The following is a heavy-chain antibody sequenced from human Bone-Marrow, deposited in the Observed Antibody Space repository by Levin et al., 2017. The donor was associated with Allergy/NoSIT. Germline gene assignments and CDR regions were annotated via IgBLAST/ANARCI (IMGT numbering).Heavy chain of an antibody. CDR1: GGSFSSYY. Sequence: SQTLSLTCAVYGGSFSSYYWSWIRQPPGTGLEWIGEIYHTGFSNYNPSLTSRVTISVDTSKNQFSLKFRSLTAADTAVYYCARVLRGFCSGGSCHSDGFDPWGQGTLVTVSS. V-gene: IGHV4-34*01. CDR2: IYHTGFS. CDR3: ARVLRGFCSGGSCHSDGFDP. J-gene: IGHJ5*02. D-gene: IGHD2-15*01.